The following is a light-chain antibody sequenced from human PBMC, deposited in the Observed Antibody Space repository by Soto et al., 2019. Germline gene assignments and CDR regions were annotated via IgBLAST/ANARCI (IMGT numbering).Light chain of an antibody. J-gene: IGLJ3*02. CDR2: ANT. CDR1: SSNIGAGYD. Sequence: QSVLTQPPSVSGAPGQRVTISCTGGSSNIGAGYDVHWYQQLPGTAPKLLIYANTNRPSGVPDRFSGSKSGTSASLAITGLQAEDEADYYCQSYDSSLSGYWVFGGGTKLTVL. CDR3: QSYDSSLSGYWV. V-gene: IGLV1-40*01.